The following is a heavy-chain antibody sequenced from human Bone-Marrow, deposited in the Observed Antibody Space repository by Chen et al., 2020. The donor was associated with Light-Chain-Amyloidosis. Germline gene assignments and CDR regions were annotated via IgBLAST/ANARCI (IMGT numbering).Heavy chain of an antibody. CDR1: GFAFSSYA. Sequence: EVQLVESGGGLLQRGGSLRLSCAASGFAFSSYAMSWVRQAPGKGLEWVSTIRGGGGSRYYGDSVKGRLTSSRENSENALFVQMNRLRAEDRAVYYCAKDISYDDILPGYPADAFDIWGQGTMVTVSS. CDR2: IRGGGGSR. D-gene: IGHD3-9*01. J-gene: IGHJ3*02. CDR3: AKDISYDDILPGYPADAFDI. V-gene: IGHV3-23*04.